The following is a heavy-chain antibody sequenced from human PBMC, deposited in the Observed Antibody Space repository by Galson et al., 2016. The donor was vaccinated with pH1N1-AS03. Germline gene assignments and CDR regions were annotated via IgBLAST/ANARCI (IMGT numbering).Heavy chain of an antibody. CDR2: IYHSGST. CDR1: GYSISSGYY. Sequence: SETLSLTCAVSGYSISSGYYWGWIRQPLGKGLEWIGSIYHSGSTYYNPSLMSRVTISVDTSKNRFSLKVTSVTAADTAVYYCARVGKYFDFWSGYSDFDYWGQGTLVTVSS. J-gene: IGHJ4*02. V-gene: IGHV4-38-2*01. CDR3: ARVGKYFDFWSGYSDFDY. D-gene: IGHD3-3*01.